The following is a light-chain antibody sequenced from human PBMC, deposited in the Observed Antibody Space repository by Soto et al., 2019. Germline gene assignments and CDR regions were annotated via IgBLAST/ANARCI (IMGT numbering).Light chain of an antibody. J-gene: IGLJ1*01. CDR2: EVR. Sequence: SVLTQPPSASGSPGQSVTISCTGTSNYVGGYNYVSWYQQHPGKAPKLLLHEVRDRPSGVPDRFSGSKSGNTASLTISGPHDEADADYFWCSYEGTSTYVLGTGTKVT. V-gene: IGLV2-8*01. CDR3: CSYEGTSTYV. CDR1: SNYVGGYNY.